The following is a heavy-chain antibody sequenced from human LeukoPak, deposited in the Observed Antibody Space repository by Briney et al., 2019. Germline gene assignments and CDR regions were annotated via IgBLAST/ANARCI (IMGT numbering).Heavy chain of an antibody. CDR3: AREGEGY. J-gene: IGHJ4*02. V-gene: IGHV4-4*08. CDR1: GGSISSYY. CDR2: IYYSGST. Sequence: SETLSLTCTVSGGSISSYYWSWIRQPPGKGLEWIGYIYYSGSTNYNPSLKSRVTISVDTTKNQFSLKLSSVTAADTAVYYCAREGEGYWGQGTLVTVSS.